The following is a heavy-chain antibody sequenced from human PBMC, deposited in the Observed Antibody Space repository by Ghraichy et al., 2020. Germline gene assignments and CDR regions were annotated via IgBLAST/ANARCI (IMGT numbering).Heavy chain of an antibody. CDR3: AREGYCSTSSCLRKPFDI. CDR1: GGSINTYY. D-gene: IGHD2-2*01. V-gene: IGHV4-59*08. J-gene: IGHJ3*02. CDR2: IYYSGST. Sequence: SETLSLTCTVSGGSINTYYWSWIRQPPGKGLEWIGYIYYSGSTNYNPSLNSRVTISVETSKNQFSLKLSSVTAADTAIYYCAREGYCSTSSCLRKPFDIWGRGTMVTVSS.